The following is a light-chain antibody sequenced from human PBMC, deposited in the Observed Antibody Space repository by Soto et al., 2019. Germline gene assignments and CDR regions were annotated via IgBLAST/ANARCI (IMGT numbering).Light chain of an antibody. CDR1: SSNIGAGYA. V-gene: IGLV1-40*01. CDR3: QSYDSSLSASYV. J-gene: IGLJ1*01. Sequence: QSVLTQPPSVSGAPGQRVTISCTGSSSNIGAGYAVHWYQQLPGKAPKLLIYGNTNRPSGVPDRFSGSKSGTSASLAITELQAEDEADYYCQSYDSSLSASYVFGGGTKVTVL. CDR2: GNT.